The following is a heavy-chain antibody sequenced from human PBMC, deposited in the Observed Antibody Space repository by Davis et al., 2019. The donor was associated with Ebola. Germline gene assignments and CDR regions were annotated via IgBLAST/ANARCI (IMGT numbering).Heavy chain of an antibody. Sequence: PSETLSLTCAVSGGSISSGGYYWSWIRQPPGKGLEWIGEINHSGSTNYNPSLKSRVTISVDTSKNQFSLKLSSVTAADTAVYYCARVITMVRGAPYYYYMDVWGKGTTVTVSS. J-gene: IGHJ6*03. D-gene: IGHD3-10*01. CDR1: GGSISSGGYY. V-gene: IGHV4-39*07. CDR2: INHSGST. CDR3: ARVITMVRGAPYYYYMDV.